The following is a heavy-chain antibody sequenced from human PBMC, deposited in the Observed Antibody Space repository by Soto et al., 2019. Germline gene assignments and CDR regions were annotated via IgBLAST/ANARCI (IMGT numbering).Heavy chain of an antibody. J-gene: IGHJ6*03. CDR2: MNPNSGNT. CDR1: GYAKTCND. V-gene: IGHV1-8*01. CDR3: ARGTDYYYYYMDF. Sequence: APVKPSSKAPGYAKTCNDINWVRQVTGQGLEWMGWMNPNSGNTGYAQKFQGRVTMTRNTSISTAYMELSSLRSEDTAVYYCARGTDYYYYYMDFWGKGTTVTVSS.